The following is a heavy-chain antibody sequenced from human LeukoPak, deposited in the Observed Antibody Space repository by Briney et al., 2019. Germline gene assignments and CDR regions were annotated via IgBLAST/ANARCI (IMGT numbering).Heavy chain of an antibody. V-gene: IGHV4-34*01. CDR2: INHSGST. J-gene: IGHJ5*02. CDR1: GGSFSGYY. CDR3: AKSSCWCCHAEPPRFWFDP. Sequence: SETLSLTCAVYGGSFSGYYWSWIRQPPGKGLEWIGEINHSGSTNYNPSLKSRVSISVDTSKNQFSLKLSSVTAADTAVYYCAKSSCWCCHAEPPRFWFDPLGQGTLVNGPS. D-gene: IGHD2-8*02.